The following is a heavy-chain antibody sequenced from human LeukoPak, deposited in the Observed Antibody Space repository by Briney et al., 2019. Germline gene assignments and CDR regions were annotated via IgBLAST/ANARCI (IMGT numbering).Heavy chain of an antibody. J-gene: IGHJ5*02. CDR3: ARGVPQYSSSGWFDP. V-gene: IGHV1-2*02. CDR1: GYTFTGYY. D-gene: IGHD1-26*01. Sequence: GASVKVSCKASGYTFTGYYMHWVRQAPGQGLEWMGWINPNSGGTNYAQKFQGRVTMTRDTSISTAYMELSRLRSDDTAVYYRARGVPQYSSSGWFDPWGQGTMVTVSS. CDR2: INPNSGGT.